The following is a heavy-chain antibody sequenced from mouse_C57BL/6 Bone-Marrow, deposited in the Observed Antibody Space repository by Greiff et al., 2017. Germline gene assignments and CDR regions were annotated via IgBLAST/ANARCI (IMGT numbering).Heavy chain of an antibody. CDR2: IDPANGNT. V-gene: IGHV14-3*01. D-gene: IGHD1-1*01. Sequence: EVQLQESVAELVRPGASVKLSCTASGFNINNTYLHWVKQRPEQGLSWIGRIDPANGNTIYAPKFPGKATITADTSSNTAYLQLSSLTSADTAIYYCATSITTVELRGDYWGQGTTLTGSS. CDR3: ATSITTVELRGDY. J-gene: IGHJ2*01. CDR1: GFNINNTY.